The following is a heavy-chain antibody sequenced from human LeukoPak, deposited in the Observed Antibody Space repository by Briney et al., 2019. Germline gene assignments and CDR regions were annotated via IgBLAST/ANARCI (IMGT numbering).Heavy chain of an antibody. J-gene: IGHJ4*02. CDR1: GFTFSSYW. D-gene: IGHD2-2*01. CDR3: ARALSGYASSLGY. CDR2: INNDGIT. Sequence: GGSLRLSCAASGFTFSSYWMHWVRQAPGKGLVWVSRINNDGITNDADSVRGRFSISRDNAKNTVYLQMNSLRVEDTAVYYCARALSGYASSLGYRGQGTLVTVSS. V-gene: IGHV3-74*01.